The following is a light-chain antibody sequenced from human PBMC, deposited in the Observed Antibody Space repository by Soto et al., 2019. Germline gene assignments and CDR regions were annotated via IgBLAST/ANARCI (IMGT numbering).Light chain of an antibody. CDR2: EVS. J-gene: IGLJ2*01. CDR1: SSDVGGYNS. V-gene: IGLV2-8*01. Sequence: QSALTQPPSASGSPGQSVTISCTGTSSDVGGYNSVSWYQQHPGKAPKLMIYEVSKRPSGVPDRFSASKSDNTASLTVSGLQAEDEADYYCSSYAGSKNLVFGWGTQLTVL. CDR3: SSYAGSKNLV.